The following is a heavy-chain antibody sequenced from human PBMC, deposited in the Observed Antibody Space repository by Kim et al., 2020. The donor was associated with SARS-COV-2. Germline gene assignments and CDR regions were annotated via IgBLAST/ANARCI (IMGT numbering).Heavy chain of an antibody. CDR3: TRGSTTSVHFYYGMDV. Sequence: EARKGRFTISRDNSKHTLYLQMNSLSPEDTAIYYCTRGSTTSVHFYYGMDVWGQGTTVTVSS. D-gene: IGHD4-17*01. J-gene: IGHJ6*02. V-gene: IGHV3-23*01.